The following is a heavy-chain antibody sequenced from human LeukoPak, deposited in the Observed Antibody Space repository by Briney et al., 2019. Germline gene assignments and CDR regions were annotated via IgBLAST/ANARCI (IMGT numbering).Heavy chain of an antibody. D-gene: IGHD4/OR15-4a*01. CDR1: GASISTNTDY. CDR3: ARHKEYGGNPTFDY. CDR2: MHYSGNT. Sequence: KASETLSLTCTVSGASISTNTDYWGWIRQPPGRGLEWIGSMHYSGNTYHNASLRSRVTISLDTSENQFSLKVNSVTAADTDVYYCARHKEYGGNPTFDYWGQGILITVSS. J-gene: IGHJ4*02. V-gene: IGHV4-39*01.